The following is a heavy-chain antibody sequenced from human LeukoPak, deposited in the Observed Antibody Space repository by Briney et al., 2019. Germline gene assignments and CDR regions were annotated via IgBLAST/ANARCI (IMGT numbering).Heavy chain of an antibody. J-gene: IGHJ5*02. Sequence: ASETVSCKASGYTFTSYYMHWVRQAPGQGLEWMGIINPSGGSTSYAQKFQGRVTMTRDMSTSTVYMELSSLRSEDTAVYYCASSLGYYYDSSGYRPAFDPWGQGTLVTVSS. CDR3: ASSLGYYYDSSGYRPAFDP. D-gene: IGHD3-22*01. CDR1: GYTFTSYY. V-gene: IGHV1-46*01. CDR2: INPSGGST.